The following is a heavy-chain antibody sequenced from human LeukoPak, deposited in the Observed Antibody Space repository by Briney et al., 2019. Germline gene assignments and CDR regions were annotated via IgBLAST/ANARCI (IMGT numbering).Heavy chain of an antibody. CDR1: GGTFSSYA. CDR2: IIPILGTA. J-gene: IGHJ6*03. Sequence: SVKVSCKASGGTFSSYAISWVRQAPGQGLEWMGGIIPILGTANYAQKFQGRVTITADKSTSTAYMELSSLRSEDTAVYYCARGEDIVVVPAAMAVYYYYYMDVWGKGTTVTVSS. V-gene: IGHV1-69*10. D-gene: IGHD2-2*01. CDR3: ARGEDIVVVPAAMAVYYYYYMDV.